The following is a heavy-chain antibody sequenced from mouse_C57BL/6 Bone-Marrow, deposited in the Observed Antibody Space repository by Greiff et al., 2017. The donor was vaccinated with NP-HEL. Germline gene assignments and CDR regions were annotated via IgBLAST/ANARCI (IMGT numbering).Heavy chain of an antibody. J-gene: IGHJ2*01. CDR1: GYTFTSYW. CDR3: ARNYFDY. Sequence: QVQLQQPGAKLVKPGASVKLSCKASGYTFTSYWMQWVKQRPGQGLEWIGEIDPSDSYTNYNQKFKGKATLTVDTSSSTAYMQLSSLTSEDSAVYYCARNYFDYWGQGTTLTVSS. V-gene: IGHV1-50*01. CDR2: IDPSDSYT.